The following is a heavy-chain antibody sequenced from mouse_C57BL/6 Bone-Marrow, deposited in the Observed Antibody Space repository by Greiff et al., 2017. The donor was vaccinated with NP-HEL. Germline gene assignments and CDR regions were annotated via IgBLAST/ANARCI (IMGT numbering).Heavy chain of an antibody. V-gene: IGHV5-4*01. CDR3: ARVNWDSSYWYFDV. Sequence: EVQRVESGGGLVKPGGSLKLSCAASGFTFSSYAMSWVRQTPEKRLEWVATISDGGSYTYYPDNVKGRFTISRDNAKNNLYLQMSHLKSEDTAMYYCARVNWDSSYWYFDVWGTGTTVTVSS. D-gene: IGHD4-1*02. CDR1: GFTFSSYA. J-gene: IGHJ1*03. CDR2: ISDGGSYT.